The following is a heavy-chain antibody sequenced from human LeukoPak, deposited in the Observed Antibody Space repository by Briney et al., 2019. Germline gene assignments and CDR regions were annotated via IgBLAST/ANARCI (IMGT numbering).Heavy chain of an antibody. J-gene: IGHJ5*02. Sequence: GGSLRLSCAASRFTFSSYGMSWVRQAPGKGLEWVSAISGSGGSTYYADSVKGRFTISRDNSKNTLYLQMNSLRAEDTAVYYCAKDLRFGEPNNWFDPWGQGTLVTVSS. V-gene: IGHV3-23*01. CDR1: RFTFSSYG. CDR2: ISGSGGST. D-gene: IGHD3-10*01. CDR3: AKDLRFGEPNNWFDP.